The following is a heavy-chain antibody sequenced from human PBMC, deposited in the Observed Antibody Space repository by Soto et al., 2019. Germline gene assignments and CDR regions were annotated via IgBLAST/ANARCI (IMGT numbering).Heavy chain of an antibody. CDR3: ARHAVESHYYYGMDV. J-gene: IGHJ6*02. Sequence: QVQLVQSGAEVKKPGASVKVSCKASGYTFTSYGISWVRQAPGQGLEWMGWISAYNCNTNYAQKLQGRVTTTTDTPPSIAYMELRSMRSEDTAVYYCARHAVESHYYYGMDVWGQGTTVTVSS. CDR2: ISAYNCNT. CDR1: GYTFTSYG. V-gene: IGHV1-18*01.